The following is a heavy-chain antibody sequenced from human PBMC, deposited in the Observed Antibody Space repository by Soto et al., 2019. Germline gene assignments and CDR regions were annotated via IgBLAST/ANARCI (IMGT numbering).Heavy chain of an antibody. CDR1: NGSIGSYF. CDR2: VFHTGRT. V-gene: IGHV4-59*01. CDR3: ARCNSGWYDIDY. Sequence: QVQLQESGPGLVKPSETLSLTCTISNGSIGSYFWSWIRQPPGKGLEWIGFVFHTGRTSYVPSLESRVTTAMDTSKNQFSLSLKSVTPADTAVYFCARCNSGWYDIDYWGRGALVTVSP. J-gene: IGHJ4*02. D-gene: IGHD6-19*01.